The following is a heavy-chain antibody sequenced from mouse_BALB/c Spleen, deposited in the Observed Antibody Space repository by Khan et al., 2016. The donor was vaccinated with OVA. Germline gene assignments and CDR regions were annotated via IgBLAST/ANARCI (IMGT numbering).Heavy chain of an antibody. D-gene: IGHD1-1*01. CDR3: TRLAYSYDSEGFAN. CDR1: GFTFSTYG. CDR2: VSTGGSYT. Sequence: EVELVESGGDLVKPGGSLKLSCAASGFTFSTYGMSWVRQAPDKRLEWVATVSTGGSYTYSPDSVKGRFTISRYNAKNTLYLQMSGLRYEDTAMFASTRLAYSYDSEGFANWGQGTLVTVSA. J-gene: IGHJ3*01. V-gene: IGHV5-6*01.